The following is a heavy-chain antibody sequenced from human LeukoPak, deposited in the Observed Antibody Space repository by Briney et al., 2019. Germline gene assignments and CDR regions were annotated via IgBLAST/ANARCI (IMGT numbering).Heavy chain of an antibody. V-gene: IGHV1-2*02. J-gene: IGHJ4*02. CDR3: ASLRDGYNPFDY. CDR2: INPNSGGT. CDR1: GYTSTGYY. D-gene: IGHD5-24*01. Sequence: ASVKVSCKASGYTSTGYYMHWVRQAPGQGLEWMGWINPNSGGTNYAQKFQGRVTMTRDTSISTAYMELSRLRSDDTAVYYCASLRDGYNPFDYWGQGTLVTVSS.